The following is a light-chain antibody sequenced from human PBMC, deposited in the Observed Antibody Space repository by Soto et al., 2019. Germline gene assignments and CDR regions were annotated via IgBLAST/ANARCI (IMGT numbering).Light chain of an antibody. Sequence: EMVMTQSPATLSVSPGERATLSCRAGQSVSSNLAWYQQKPGQAPRLLIYGASTRATGIPARFSGSGSGTEFTLTISSLQSEDFAVYYCQQYNNWWTFGQGTKVEIK. V-gene: IGKV3-15*01. J-gene: IGKJ1*01. CDR2: GAS. CDR1: QSVSSN. CDR3: QQYNNWWT.